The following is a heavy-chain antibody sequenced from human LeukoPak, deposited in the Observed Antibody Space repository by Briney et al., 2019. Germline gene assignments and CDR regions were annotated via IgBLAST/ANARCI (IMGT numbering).Heavy chain of an antibody. D-gene: IGHD6-13*01. CDR1: GYTFTGYY. J-gene: IGHJ4*02. CDR2: INPSGGST. V-gene: IGHV1-46*01. Sequence: ASAKVSCKASGYTFTGYYMHWVRQAPGQGLEWMGIINPSGGSTSYAQKFQGRVTMIRDTSTSTVYMELSSLRSEDTAVYYCARDTIAAAGADFDYWGQGTLVTVSS. CDR3: ARDTIAAAGADFDY.